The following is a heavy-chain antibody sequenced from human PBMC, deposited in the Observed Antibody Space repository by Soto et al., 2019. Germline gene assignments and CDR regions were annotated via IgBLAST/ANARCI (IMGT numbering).Heavy chain of an antibody. V-gene: IGHV1-24*01. J-gene: IGHJ4*02. Sequence: ASVKVSCKVSGYTLTELSMHWVRQAPGKGLEWTGGFDPEDGETIYAQKFQGRVTMTEDTSTDTAYMELSSLRSEDTAVYYCATDVDTAMAFDYWGQGTLVTVSS. CDR2: FDPEDGET. D-gene: IGHD5-18*01. CDR1: GYTLTELS. CDR3: ATDVDTAMAFDY.